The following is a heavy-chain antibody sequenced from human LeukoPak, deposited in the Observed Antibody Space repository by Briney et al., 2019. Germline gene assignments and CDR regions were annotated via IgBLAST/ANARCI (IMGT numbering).Heavy chain of an antibody. J-gene: IGHJ2*01. CDR1: GGSISSGGHS. CDR2: IFQSGST. CDR3: AKDRGYGDYGDFDL. D-gene: IGHD4-17*01. Sequence: SETLSLTCAVSGGSISSGGHSWTWIRQPPGKGLEWIGYIFQSGSTYYNPSLKSRVTISVDRSKNQFSLSLTSVTAADTAVYYCAKDRGYGDYGDFDLWGRGTLVTVSS. V-gene: IGHV4-30-2*01.